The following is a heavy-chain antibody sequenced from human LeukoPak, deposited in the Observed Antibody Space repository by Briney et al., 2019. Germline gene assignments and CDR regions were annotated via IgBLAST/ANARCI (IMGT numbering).Heavy chain of an antibody. CDR1: GFTFSSYA. V-gene: IGHV1-2*06. Sequence: PGGSLRLSCAASGFTFSSYAMHWVRQAPGQGLEWMGRINPNSGGTNYAQKFQGRVTMTRDTSISTAYMELSRLRSDDTAVYYCARGAFAARENWTSPRAMTTANWFDPWGQGTLVTVSS. J-gene: IGHJ5*02. CDR2: INPNSGGT. CDR3: ARGAFAARENWTSPRAMTTANWFDP. D-gene: IGHD4-17*01.